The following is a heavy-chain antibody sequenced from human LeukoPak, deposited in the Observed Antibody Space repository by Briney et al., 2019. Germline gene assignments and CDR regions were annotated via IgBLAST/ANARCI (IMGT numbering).Heavy chain of an antibody. CDR2: ISGSGGST. CDR3: AKGEATTVTTLPRCFDY. J-gene: IGHJ4*02. V-gene: IGHV3-23*01. Sequence: GGSLRLSCAASGFTFSSYAMSWVRQAPGKGLEWVSAISGSGGSTYYADSVKGRFTISRDNSKNTLYLQTNSLRAEDTAVYYCAKGEATTVTTLPRCFDYWGQGTLVTVSS. D-gene: IGHD4-17*01. CDR1: GFTFSSYA.